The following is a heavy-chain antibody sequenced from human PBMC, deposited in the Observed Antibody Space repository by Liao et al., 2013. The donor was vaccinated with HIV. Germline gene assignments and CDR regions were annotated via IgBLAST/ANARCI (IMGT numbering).Heavy chain of an antibody. CDR3: ARQRVLMGFDAFDI. V-gene: IGHV4-61*02. CDR2: LYTSGSP. CDR1: NYSVSSGDYY. Sequence: QGLLQESGPGLVKPSQTLSLTCTVSNYSVSSGDYYWTWIRKPAGKGLEWIGRLYTSGSPNYNPSFKSRVAMSIDTSKSQFSLILNSVTAADTAVYYCARQRVLMGFDAFDIWGQGTMVTVSS. J-gene: IGHJ3*02. D-gene: IGHD3-9*01.